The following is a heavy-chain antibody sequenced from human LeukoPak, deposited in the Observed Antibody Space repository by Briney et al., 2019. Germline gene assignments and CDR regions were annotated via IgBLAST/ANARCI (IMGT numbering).Heavy chain of an antibody. Sequence: RPGGSLRLSCAASGFTFSSYAMSWVRQAPGKGLEWVSAISGSGGSTYYADSVKGRFTISRDNSKNTLYLQMNSLRAEDTAVYYCAKDLCSSCYLFDYWGQGTLVTVSS. D-gene: IGHD6-13*01. V-gene: IGHV3-23*01. CDR2: ISGSGGST. J-gene: IGHJ4*02. CDR1: GFTFSSYA. CDR3: AKDLCSSCYLFDY.